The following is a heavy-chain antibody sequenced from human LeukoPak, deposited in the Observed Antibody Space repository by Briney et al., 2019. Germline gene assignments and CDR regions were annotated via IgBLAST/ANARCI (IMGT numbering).Heavy chain of an antibody. Sequence: PGGSLRLSCAASGFTFSSYSMNWVRQAPGKGLEWVSSISSSSSYIYYADSVKGRFTISRDNAKNSLYLQMNSLRAEDTAVYYCARDSSSGYYSYAFDIWGQGTMVTVSS. J-gene: IGHJ3*02. CDR3: ARDSSSGYYSYAFDI. D-gene: IGHD3-3*01. CDR1: GFTFSSYS. CDR2: ISSSSSYI. V-gene: IGHV3-21*01.